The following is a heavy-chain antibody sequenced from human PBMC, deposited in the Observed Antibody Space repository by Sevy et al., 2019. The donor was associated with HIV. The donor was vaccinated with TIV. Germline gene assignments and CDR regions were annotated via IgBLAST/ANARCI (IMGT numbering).Heavy chain of an antibody. CDR2: IRYDGSNK. Sequence: GGSLRLSCAASGFTFSSYGMHWVRQAPGKGLEWVAFIRYDGSNKYYADSVKGRFTISRDNSKNTRYLQMNSLRAEDTAVYYCASCPSNYYDSSGYYYNFDYWGQGTLVTVSS. V-gene: IGHV3-30*02. CDR3: ASCPSNYYDSSGYYYNFDY. CDR1: GFTFSSYG. D-gene: IGHD3-22*01. J-gene: IGHJ4*02.